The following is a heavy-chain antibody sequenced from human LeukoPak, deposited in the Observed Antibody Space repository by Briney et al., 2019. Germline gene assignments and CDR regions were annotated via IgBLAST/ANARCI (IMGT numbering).Heavy chain of an antibody. V-gene: IGHV3-7*01. CDR3: AKDRASTRNYGDYAIDY. Sequence: GGSLRLSCAASGFTFSSYWMSWVRQAPGKGLEWVANIKQDGSEKYYVDSVRGRFTISRDNSKKTMYLEMNSLRGGDTAVYYCAKDRASTRNYGDYAIDYWGQGTLVTVSS. D-gene: IGHD4-17*01. J-gene: IGHJ4*02. CDR2: IKQDGSEK. CDR1: GFTFSSYW.